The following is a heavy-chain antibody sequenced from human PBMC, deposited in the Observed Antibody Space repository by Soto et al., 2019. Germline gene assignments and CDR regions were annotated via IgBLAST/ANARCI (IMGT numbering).Heavy chain of an antibody. J-gene: IGHJ4*02. CDR1: GGSISSSSYY. D-gene: IGHD2-15*01. CDR3: ARHTPAISISDH. Sequence: QLQLQESGPGLVKPSETLSLTCTVSGGSISSSSYYWGWIRQPPGKGLEWIGSIYYSGSTYYNPSLKSGATLSLDTSTNHFSLKLSAVTAADTAVYYCARHTPAISISDHWGQGTLVTVSS. CDR2: IYYSGST. V-gene: IGHV4-39*01.